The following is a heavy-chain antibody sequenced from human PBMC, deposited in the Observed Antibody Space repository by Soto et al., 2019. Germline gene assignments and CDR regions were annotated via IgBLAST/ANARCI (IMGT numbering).Heavy chain of an antibody. CDR1: GYTFTTYA. Sequence: QAQLVQSGAEVRKPGASVKVSCQASGYTFTTYAIHWVRQAPGQRLEWMGWINSGNGDTKYSQKFQDRVTFTRDTSASTADMELSSLRSEDTAVYYCARRAVGTTCPLFGYWGQGTLITVSS. CDR2: INSGNGDT. V-gene: IGHV1-3*01. D-gene: IGHD1-26*01. CDR3: ARRAVGTTCPLFGY. J-gene: IGHJ4*02.